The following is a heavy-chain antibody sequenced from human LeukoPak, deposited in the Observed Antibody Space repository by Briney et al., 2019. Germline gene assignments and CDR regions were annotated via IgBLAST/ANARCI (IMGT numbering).Heavy chain of an antibody. CDR3: ARDVGASAPDAFDI. CDR1: GFTFSSYW. D-gene: IGHD1-26*01. Sequence: PGGSLRLSCAASGFTFSSYWMHWVRQAPGKGLEWVSSISSSSNYIYYADSVKGRFTISRDNAKNSLYLQMNSLRAEDTDVYYCARDVGASAPDAFDIRGQGTMVTVSS. V-gene: IGHV3-21*01. CDR2: ISSSSNYI. J-gene: IGHJ3*02.